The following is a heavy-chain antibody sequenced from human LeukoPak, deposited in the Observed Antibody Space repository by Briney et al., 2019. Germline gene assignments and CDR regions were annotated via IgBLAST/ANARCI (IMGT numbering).Heavy chain of an antibody. Sequence: PGGSLRLSCAASGFTFSDYDMSWVRQAPGKGLEWVSVISSSGGSTYYADSVKGRFTISRDNSKNTLYLQMNSLRAVDTAVYYCAREFGLVTRGFDYWGQGTLVTVSS. V-gene: IGHV3-23*01. J-gene: IGHJ4*02. CDR3: AREFGLVTRGFDY. CDR2: ISSSGGST. D-gene: IGHD3/OR15-3a*01. CDR1: GFTFSDYD.